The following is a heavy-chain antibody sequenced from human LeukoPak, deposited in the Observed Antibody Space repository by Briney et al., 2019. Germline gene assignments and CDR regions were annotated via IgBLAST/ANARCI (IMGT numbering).Heavy chain of an antibody. J-gene: IGHJ4*02. CDR2: INPNSGGT. D-gene: IGHD2-15*01. CDR1: GYTFTGYY. Sequence: GASVKVSCKASGYTFTGYYMHWVRQAPGQGLEWMGWINPNSGGTNYAHRFQGRVTMTRDTSISTAYMELSRLRSDDTAVYYCARGDLVMVISDYYFDYWGQGTLVTVSS. CDR3: ARGDLVMVISDYYFDY. V-gene: IGHV1-2*02.